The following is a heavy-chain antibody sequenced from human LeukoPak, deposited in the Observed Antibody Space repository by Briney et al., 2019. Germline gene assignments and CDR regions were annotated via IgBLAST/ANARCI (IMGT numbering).Heavy chain of an antibody. Sequence: PGGSLRLSCAASGFTFSDYYMSWIRQAPGKGLEWLSYISSSGSTIYYADSVKGRFTISRNNARNSLYLQMNSLRAEDTAVYYCARGSNYYWSPTRYWGQGTLVTVSS. J-gene: IGHJ4*02. CDR2: ISSSGSTI. V-gene: IGHV3-11*04. CDR3: ARGSNYYWSPTRY. D-gene: IGHD3-22*01. CDR1: GFTFSDYY.